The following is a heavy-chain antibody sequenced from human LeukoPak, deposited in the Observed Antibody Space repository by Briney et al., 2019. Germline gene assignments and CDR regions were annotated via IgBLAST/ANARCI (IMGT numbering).Heavy chain of an antibody. CDR3: ARFGPITDYGMDV. Sequence: SETPSLTCTVSGGSISNYYWSWIRQPPGKGLEWIGYISDRGSTSYTPSLKSRVTISVDTSKNQFSLKLSSVTAADTAVYYCARFGPITDYGMDVWGQGTTVTVSS. CDR1: GGSISNYY. J-gene: IGHJ6*02. CDR2: ISDRGST. D-gene: IGHD3-10*01. V-gene: IGHV4-59*01.